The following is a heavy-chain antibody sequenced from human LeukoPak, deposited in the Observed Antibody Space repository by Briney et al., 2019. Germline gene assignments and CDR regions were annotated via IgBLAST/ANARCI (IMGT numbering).Heavy chain of an antibody. CDR3: ARDYIGGWNDH. CDR1: GFTFSSYW. J-gene: IGHJ4*02. V-gene: IGHV3-7*01. Sequence: GGSLRLSCSASGFTFSSYWMSWVRQATGKGLECVAKIREDGNEKFYVDSVKGRFTISRDNAKNSVYLQMNSLRVEDTAVYFCARDYIGGWNDHWGQGTLVTVSS. D-gene: IGHD3-16*01. CDR2: IREDGNEK.